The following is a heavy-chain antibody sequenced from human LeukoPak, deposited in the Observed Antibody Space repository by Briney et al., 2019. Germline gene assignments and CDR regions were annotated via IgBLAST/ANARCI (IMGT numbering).Heavy chain of an antibody. CDR2: ISPDGKDT. CDR3: ATYNWEYEADY. CDR1: GFTFSNYW. V-gene: IGHV3-74*01. D-gene: IGHD1-20*01. Sequence: GGSLRLSCAASGFTFSNYWIYWVRQVPGKGLVWVSRISPDGKDTSHADSVKGRFTISRDNAKNTLYLQMNSLRAEDTAVYYCATYNWEYEADYWGQGTLVTVSS. J-gene: IGHJ4*02.